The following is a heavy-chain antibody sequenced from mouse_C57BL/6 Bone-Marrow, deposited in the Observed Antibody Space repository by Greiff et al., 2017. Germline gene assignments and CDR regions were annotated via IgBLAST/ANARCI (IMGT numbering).Heavy chain of an antibody. Sequence: EVQLQQSGPGLAKPSQTLPFPCSVPGYSIPSVYWTWFRKFPGNKLEYMGYISYSGSTYYSPSFKSRISITRDTSKNQFYLQLNSVTTEDTATYYCARYYWYIDVWGTGTTVTVSS. J-gene: IGHJ1*03. CDR2: ISYSGST. V-gene: IGHV3-8*01. CDR1: GYSIPSVY. CDR3: ARYYWYIDV.